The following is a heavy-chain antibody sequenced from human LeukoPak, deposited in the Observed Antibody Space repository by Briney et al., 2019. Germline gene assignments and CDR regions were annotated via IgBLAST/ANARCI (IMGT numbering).Heavy chain of an antibody. D-gene: IGHD6-13*01. V-gene: IGHV4-59*01. CDR2: IYYSGST. J-gene: IGHJ5*02. CDR1: GGSISSYY. CDR3: ARDGSSSWYSGWFDP. Sequence: PSETLSLTCTVSGGSISSYYWSWIRQPPGKGLERIGYIYYSGSTNYNPSLKSRVTISVDTSKNQFSLKLSSVTAADTAVYYCARDGSSSWYSGWFDPWGQGTLVTVSS.